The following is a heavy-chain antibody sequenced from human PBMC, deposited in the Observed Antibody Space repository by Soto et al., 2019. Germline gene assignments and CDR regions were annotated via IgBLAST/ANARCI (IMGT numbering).Heavy chain of an antibody. V-gene: IGHV1-69*06. CDR2: VIPVFNSA. Sequence: SVKVSCKSSGGSFSNYAISWVRQAPGQGLEWLGGVIPVFNSANYAPKFQGRVTITADTSTSTAYMEVSSLAPDDTAVYYCGRRANRGMDVWGQGTTVTVSS. CDR1: GGSFSNYA. J-gene: IGHJ6*02. D-gene: IGHD2-8*01. CDR3: GRRANRGMDV.